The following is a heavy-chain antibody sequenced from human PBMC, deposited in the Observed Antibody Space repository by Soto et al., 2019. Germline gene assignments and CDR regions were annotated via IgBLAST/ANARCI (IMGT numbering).Heavy chain of an antibody. CDR3: AKGRGGSGSLTPRVDF. V-gene: IGHV3-23*01. CDR1: GFTFNNYA. D-gene: IGHD3-10*01. J-gene: IGHJ4*02. Sequence: EVQLLESGGGLVKPGGSLRLSCAASGFTFNNYAMTWVRQAPGKGLEWVAAISGGGDTTYYADYVKGRFTVSRDGSKNTLYMQMSSLRAEDTALYYCAKGRGGSGSLTPRVDFWGQGTLFTVSS. CDR2: ISGGGDTT.